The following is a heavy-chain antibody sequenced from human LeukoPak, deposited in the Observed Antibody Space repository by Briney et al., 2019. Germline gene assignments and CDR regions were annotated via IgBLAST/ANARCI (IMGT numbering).Heavy chain of an antibody. CDR2: FDPEDGET. J-gene: IGHJ6*02. Sequence: ASVKVSCKVSGYTLTELSMHWVRHVPGKGLEWMGGFDPEDGETIYAQKFQGRVTMTEDTSTDTAYMELSSLRSEDAAVYYCATGVRGYYGMDVWGQGTTVTVSS. CDR1: GYTLTELS. D-gene: IGHD3-10*01. CDR3: ATGVRGYYGMDV. V-gene: IGHV1-24*01.